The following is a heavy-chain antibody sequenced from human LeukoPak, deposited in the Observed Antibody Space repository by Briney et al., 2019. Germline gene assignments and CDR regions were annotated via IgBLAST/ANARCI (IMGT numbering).Heavy chain of an antibody. CDR3: TRDEYGVGSNFFDY. CDR2: ITNKAFGGTA. J-gene: IGHJ4*02. V-gene: IGHV3-49*03. D-gene: IGHD4-17*01. Sequence: GGSLRLSCTTSGFNIGDYAMSWFRQAPEKGLEGVGFITNKAFGGTAEYAASVKGRFTISRDDSRSIAYLQMDNLRTEDTGVYYCTRDEYGVGSNFFDYWGQGTLVTVST. CDR1: GFNIGDYA.